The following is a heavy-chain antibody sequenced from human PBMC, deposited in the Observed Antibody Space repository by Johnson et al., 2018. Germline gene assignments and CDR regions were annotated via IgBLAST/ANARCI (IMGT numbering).Heavy chain of an antibody. V-gene: IGHV3-33*06. CDR1: GFTFSSYG. CDR2: IWYDGSNK. CDR3: AKDESSAPDHYYYYYYMDV. Sequence: QVQLVQSGGGVVQPGRSLRLSCAASGFTFSSYGMHWVRQAPGKGLEWVAVIWYDGSNKYYADSVKGRFTISRDNSKNTLYLQMNSLRAEDTAVYYCAKDESSAPDHYYYYYYMDVWGKGTTVTVSS. J-gene: IGHJ6*03. D-gene: IGHD6-19*01.